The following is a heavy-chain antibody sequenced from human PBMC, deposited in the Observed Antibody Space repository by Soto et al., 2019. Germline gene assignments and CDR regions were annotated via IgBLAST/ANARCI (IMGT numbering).Heavy chain of an antibody. CDR1: GGTFSSYA. Sequence: QVQLVQSGAEVKKPGSSVKVSCKASGGTFSSYAISWVRQAPGQGLEWMGGIIPIFGTANYAPKFQGRVTITADESTSTAYMELSSLRSEDTAVYYCARGAKYYYDSSGYYYGDYWGQGTLVTVSS. CDR3: ARGAKYYYDSSGYYYGDY. CDR2: IIPIFGTA. V-gene: IGHV1-69*01. J-gene: IGHJ4*02. D-gene: IGHD3-22*01.